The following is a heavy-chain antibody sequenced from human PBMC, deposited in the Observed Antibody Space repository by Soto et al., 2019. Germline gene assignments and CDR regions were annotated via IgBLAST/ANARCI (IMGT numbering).Heavy chain of an antibody. Sequence: QVQLVQSGAEVKKPGSSVKVSCKASGGTFSSYAISWVRQAPGQGLEWMGGIIPIFGTANYAQKFQGRVTITADESTNTAYLELSSLRSEDTAVYYCARDRGYSSSWYRNYYYYYGMDVWGQGTTVTVSS. V-gene: IGHV1-69*12. CDR3: ARDRGYSSSWYRNYYYYYGMDV. D-gene: IGHD6-13*01. CDR1: GGTFSSYA. CDR2: IIPIFGTA. J-gene: IGHJ6*02.